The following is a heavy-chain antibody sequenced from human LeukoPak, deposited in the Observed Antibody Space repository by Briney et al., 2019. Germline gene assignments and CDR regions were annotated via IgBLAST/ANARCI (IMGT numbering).Heavy chain of an antibody. D-gene: IGHD5-18*01. J-gene: IGHJ4*02. Sequence: SQTLSLTCTVSGGSISSGSYYWGWIRQPPGKGLEWIGNIYHNGNTYYNPSLKSRVTVSVDTSKKQFSLKLRTATAADTAVYYCARIEAVTRGYNHAYYFDYWGQGTLVTVSS. CDR3: ARIEAVTRGYNHAYYFDY. V-gene: IGHV4-39*07. CDR2: IYHNGNT. CDR1: GGSISSGSYY.